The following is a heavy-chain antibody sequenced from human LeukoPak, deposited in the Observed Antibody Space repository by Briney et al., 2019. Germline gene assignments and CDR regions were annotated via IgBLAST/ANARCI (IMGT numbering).Heavy chain of an antibody. CDR3: ARALRYSSGWALDY. Sequence: SQTLSLTCALSGDSVSINSAAWNWIRQSPSRGLEWLGRTYYRSKWYNDYGVSVKSRITINPDTSKNQFSLQLNSVTPEDTAVYYCARALRYSSGWALDYWGQGTLVTVSS. CDR2: TYYRSKWYN. D-gene: IGHD6-19*01. V-gene: IGHV6-1*01. J-gene: IGHJ4*02. CDR1: GDSVSINSAA.